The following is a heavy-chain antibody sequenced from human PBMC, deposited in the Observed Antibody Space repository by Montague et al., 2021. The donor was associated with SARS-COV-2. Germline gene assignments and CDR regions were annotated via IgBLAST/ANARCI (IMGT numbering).Heavy chain of an antibody. CDR2: IYYNGHK. J-gene: IGHJ6*02. CDR1: GASISNYY. V-gene: IGHV4-59*08. CDR3: ARHDKAGTYPMDV. D-gene: IGHD3-10*01. Sequence: SETLSLTCTVSGASISNYYWSWIRQPPGRGLECIGYIYYNGHKNYNPSLQSRVTMSVDTSKNQVSLKLTSVTAADTAVYYCARHDKAGTYPMDVWGQGTTVTVSS.